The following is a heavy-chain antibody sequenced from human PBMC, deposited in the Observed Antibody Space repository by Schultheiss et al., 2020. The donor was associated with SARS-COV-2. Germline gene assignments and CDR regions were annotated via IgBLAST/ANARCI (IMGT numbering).Heavy chain of an antibody. CDR3: ARARGATTVTTPLALDFDY. V-gene: IGHV1-2*02. J-gene: IGHJ4*02. CDR1: GYTFTGYY. CDR2: INPNSGGT. Sequence: ASVKVSCKASGYTFTGYYMHWVRQAPGQGLEWMGWINPNSGGTNYAQKFQGRVTMTRDTSISTAYMELSRLRSDDTAVYYCARARGATTVTTPLALDFDYWGQGTLVTVSS. D-gene: IGHD4-17*01.